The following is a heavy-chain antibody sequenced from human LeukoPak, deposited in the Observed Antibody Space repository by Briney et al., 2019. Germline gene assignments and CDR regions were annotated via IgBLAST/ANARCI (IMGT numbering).Heavy chain of an antibody. CDR2: INHSGST. V-gene: IGHV4-34*01. CDR1: GGSFSGYY. CDR3: ARGRRRYCSSTSCYGFDFGY. J-gene: IGHJ4*02. D-gene: IGHD2-2*01. Sequence: SETLSLTCAVYGGSFSGYYWSWIRQPPGKGLEWIGEINHSGSTNYNPSLKSRVTISVDTSKNQFSLKLSSVTAADTAVYYCARGRRRYCSSTSCYGFDFGYWGQGTLVTVSS.